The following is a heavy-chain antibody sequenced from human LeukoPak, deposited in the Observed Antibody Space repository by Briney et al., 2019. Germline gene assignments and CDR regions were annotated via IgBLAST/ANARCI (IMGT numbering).Heavy chain of an antibody. CDR3: ARRTSCSSTSCQYFFDY. J-gene: IGHJ4*02. Sequence: GESLKISCKGSGYIFTSYWIGWVRQMPGKGLGWMGIIYPGDSNTRYSPSFQGQVTISADKSISTAYLQWGSLKASDTAMYYCARRTSCSSTSCQYFFDYWGQGTLVTVSS. V-gene: IGHV5-51*01. CDR2: IYPGDSNT. CDR1: GYIFTSYW. D-gene: IGHD2-2*01.